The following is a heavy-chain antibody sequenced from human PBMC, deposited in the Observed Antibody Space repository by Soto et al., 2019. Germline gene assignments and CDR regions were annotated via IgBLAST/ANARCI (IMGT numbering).Heavy chain of an antibody. J-gene: IGHJ4*02. V-gene: IGHV1-46*01. CDR2: INPSGGST. CDR3: ARDTRGRSSWYYFDY. Sequence: ASVKVSCKASGYTFTSYYMHWVRQAPGQGLEWMGIINPSGGSTSYAQKFQGRVTMTRDTSTSTVYMELSSLRSEDTAVYYCARDTRGRSSWYYFDYWGRGTLVTVSS. D-gene: IGHD6-13*01. CDR1: GYTFTSYY.